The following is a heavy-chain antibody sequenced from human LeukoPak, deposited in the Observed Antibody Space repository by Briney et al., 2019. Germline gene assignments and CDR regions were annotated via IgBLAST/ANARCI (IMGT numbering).Heavy chain of an antibody. J-gene: IGHJ3*01. V-gene: IGHV5-51*01. CDR1: GYSFTSYW. CDR3: ARTTYPTWRNAFDV. Sequence: ASVKVSCKASGYSFTSYWIGWVRQMPGKGLEWMGIIYPGDSDTRYSPSFQGQVTISADKSISTAYLQWSSLKASDTAMYYCARTTYPTWRNAFDVWGQGTMVTVSS. D-gene: IGHD1-14*01. CDR2: IYPGDSDT.